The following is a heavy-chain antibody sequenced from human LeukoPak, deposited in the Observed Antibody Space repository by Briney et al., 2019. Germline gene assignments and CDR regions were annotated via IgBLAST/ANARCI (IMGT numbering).Heavy chain of an antibody. J-gene: IGHJ4*02. D-gene: IGHD6-25*01. CDR2: ITWDGGST. V-gene: IGHV3-43D*03. Sequence: QAGGSLRLSCAASGFSFDDYSMHWVRQAPGKGLEWVSLITWDGGSTYYADSVKGRFTISRDNSKNSLYLQMYSLRAEDSALYYCSKARGGGRDLFDYWGQGTLVTVSS. CDR1: GFSFDDYS. CDR3: SKARGGGRDLFDY.